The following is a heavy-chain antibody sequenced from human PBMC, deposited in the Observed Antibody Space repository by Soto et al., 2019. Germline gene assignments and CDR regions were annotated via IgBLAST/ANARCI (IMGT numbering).Heavy chain of an antibody. CDR1: GGSISSSSYY. CDR2: IYYSGST. D-gene: IGHD6-19*01. J-gene: IGHJ4*02. Sequence: QLQLQESGPGLVKPSETLSLTCTVSGGSISSSSYYWGWIRQPPGKGLEWIGSIYYSGSTYYNPSIKSRVTRSLDTSKHQFSLKLSSVTAADRAVYYCARHAVHSSGFTEYWGQGTLVTVSS. CDR3: ARHAVHSSGFTEY. V-gene: IGHV4-39*01.